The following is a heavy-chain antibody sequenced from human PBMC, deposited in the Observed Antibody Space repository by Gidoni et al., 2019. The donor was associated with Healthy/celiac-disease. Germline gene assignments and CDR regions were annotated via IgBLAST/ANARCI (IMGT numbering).Heavy chain of an antibody. J-gene: IGHJ5*02. CDR3: ARKGEYCSSTSCYTGKNWFDP. CDR1: GYSISSGYY. D-gene: IGHD2-2*02. V-gene: IGHV4-38-2*01. Sequence: QVQLQESGPGLVKPSETLSLTCAVSGYSISSGYYWAWLRQPPGKGLEWIGSIYHSGSTYYNTSLKSRVTISVDTSKNQFSLKLSSVTAADTAVYYCARKGEYCSSTSCYTGKNWFDPWGQGTLVTVSS. CDR2: IYHSGST.